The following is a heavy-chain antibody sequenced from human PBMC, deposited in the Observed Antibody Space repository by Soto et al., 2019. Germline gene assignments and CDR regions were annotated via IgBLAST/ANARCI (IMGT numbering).Heavy chain of an antibody. Sequence: KAGGSLRLSCAASGFTFSSYSMNWVRQAPGKGLEWVSSISSSSSYIYYADSVKGRFTISRDNAKNSLYLQMNSLRAEDTAVYYCARDAGYSSDPFDYWGQGTLVTVSS. J-gene: IGHJ4*02. CDR1: GFTFSSYS. V-gene: IGHV3-21*01. CDR2: ISSSSSYI. D-gene: IGHD6-19*01. CDR3: ARDAGYSSDPFDY.